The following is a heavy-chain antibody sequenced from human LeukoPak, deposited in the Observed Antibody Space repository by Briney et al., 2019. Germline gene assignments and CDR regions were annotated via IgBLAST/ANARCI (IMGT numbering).Heavy chain of an antibody. CDR3: ARVGYCSSTSCSPTDY. D-gene: IGHD2-2*03. V-gene: IGHV3-21*01. CDR1: GFTFSNYG. J-gene: IGHJ4*02. Sequence: PGGSLRLSCAASGFTFSNYGMHWVRQAPGKGLEWVSSISSSSSYIYYADSVKGRFTISRDNAKNSLYLQMNSLRAEDTAVYYCARVGYCSSTSCSPTDYWGQGTLVTVSS. CDR2: ISSSSSYI.